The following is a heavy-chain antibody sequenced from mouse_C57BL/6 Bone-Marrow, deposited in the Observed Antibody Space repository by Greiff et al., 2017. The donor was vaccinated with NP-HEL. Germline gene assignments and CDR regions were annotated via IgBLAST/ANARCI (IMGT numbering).Heavy chain of an antibody. J-gene: IGHJ4*01. V-gene: IGHV5-6*01. CDR1: GFTFSSYG. CDR3: ASPYDYLYAMDY. Sequence: DVQLVESGGDLVKPGGSLKLSCAASGFTFSSYGMSWVRQTPDKRLAWVATISSGGSYTYYPDSVKGRFTISRDNAKNTLYLQRSRRKSEDTAMYCCASPYDYLYAMDYWGQGTSVTGSS. D-gene: IGHD2-4*01. CDR2: ISSGGSYT.